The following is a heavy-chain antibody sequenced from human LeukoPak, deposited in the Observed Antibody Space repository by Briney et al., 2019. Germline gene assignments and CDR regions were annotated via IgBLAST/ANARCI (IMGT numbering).Heavy chain of an antibody. CDR3: TRDWWRLGFDY. D-gene: IGHD2-21*02. V-gene: IGHV3-49*03. CDR1: GFTFGDYG. CDR2: IRSKKVFGGAI. Sequence: SGGSLRLSCTALGFTFGDYGLSWFRQAPGKGLEWIGFIRSKKVFGGAIEYAASVKGRFTFSRDDSKSIAYLQMNDLRTDDTAVYYCTRDWWRLGFDYWGQGTLVTVSS. J-gene: IGHJ4*02.